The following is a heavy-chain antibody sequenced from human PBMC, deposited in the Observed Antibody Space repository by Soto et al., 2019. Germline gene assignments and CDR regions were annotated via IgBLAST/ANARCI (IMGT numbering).Heavy chain of an antibody. Sequence: PSETLSLTCTVSGGSISSYYWSWIRQPPGKGLEWIGYIYYSGSTNYNPSLKSRVTISVDTSENQFSLKLSSVTAADTAVYYCARDLIGSGYYFDYWGQGTLVTVSS. CDR1: GGSISSYY. J-gene: IGHJ4*02. V-gene: IGHV4-59*01. CDR2: IYYSGST. CDR3: ARDLIGSGYYFDY. D-gene: IGHD3-22*01.